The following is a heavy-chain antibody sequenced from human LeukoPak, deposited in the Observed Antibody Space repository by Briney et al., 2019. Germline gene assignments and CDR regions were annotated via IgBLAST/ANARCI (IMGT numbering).Heavy chain of an antibody. CDR2: ISYDGSRK. V-gene: IGHV3-30*18. Sequence: AGGSLRLPCRASRFSFSDYDMHWVRQAPGKGLEWVAVISYDGSRKYYGDSVKGRFTISRDNSKNTLYLQMNSLRAEDTAVYYCAKDHKSIAARYMDVWGKGTTVTVSS. CDR1: RFSFSDYD. D-gene: IGHD6-6*01. J-gene: IGHJ6*03. CDR3: AKDHKSIAARYMDV.